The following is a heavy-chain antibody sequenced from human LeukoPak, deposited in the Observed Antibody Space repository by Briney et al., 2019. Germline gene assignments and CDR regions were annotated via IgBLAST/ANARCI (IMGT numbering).Heavy chain of an antibody. Sequence: SETLSLTCTVSGGSISSSSYYWGWIRQPPGKGLEWIGYIYYSGSTYYNPSLKSRVTISVDTSKNQFSLKLSSVTAADTAVYYCAISGLVAQPYFDYWGQGTLVTVSS. CDR1: GGSISSSSYY. V-gene: IGHV4-30-4*08. D-gene: IGHD2-15*01. CDR2: IYYSGST. J-gene: IGHJ4*02. CDR3: AISGLVAQPYFDY.